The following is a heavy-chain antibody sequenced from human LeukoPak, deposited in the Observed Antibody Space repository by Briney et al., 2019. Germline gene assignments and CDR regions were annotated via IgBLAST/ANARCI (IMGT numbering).Heavy chain of an antibody. CDR3: SKDGDDYIWGSYRQDAFDI. Sequence: AGGSLRLSCAASGFTFSSYAMSWVRQAPGKGLEWVSAISASAGRTYYADSVKGRFTISRDNSKNTMYLQMNSLMAEDTAVYYCSKDGDDYIWGSYRQDAFDIWGQGTMVTVSS. D-gene: IGHD3-16*02. CDR2: ISASAGRT. J-gene: IGHJ3*02. CDR1: GFTFSSYA. V-gene: IGHV3-23*01.